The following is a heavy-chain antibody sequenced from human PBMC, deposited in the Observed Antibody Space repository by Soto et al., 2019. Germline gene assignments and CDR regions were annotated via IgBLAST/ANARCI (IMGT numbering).Heavy chain of an antibody. J-gene: IGHJ3*02. D-gene: IGHD3-16*01. V-gene: IGHV4-59*01. CDR2: IYYSGST. CDR3: ARPITPVDDYIWGSFAFDI. CDR1: GGSISSYY. Sequence: SQTLSLTCTVTGGSISSYYWSWIRRPPGQRLEWIGYIYYSGSTNYNPSLKSRVTISVDTSKNQFSLKLSSVTAADTAVYYCARPITPVDDYIWGSFAFDIWGQGKMVTVS.